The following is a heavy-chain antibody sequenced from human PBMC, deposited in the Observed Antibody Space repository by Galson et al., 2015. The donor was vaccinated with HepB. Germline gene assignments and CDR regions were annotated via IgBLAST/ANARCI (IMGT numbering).Heavy chain of an antibody. D-gene: IGHD3-10*01. CDR2: ISGSGEST. CDR3: AKEPSGAGNYYRWYFDS. Sequence: SLRLSCAASGFTFDTHAMSWVRQAPGKGLEWVSAISGSGESTNYADAVKGRFILSRDNSKNTLYLEMNSLRADDTAVYHCAKEPSGAGNYYRWYFDSWGQGTLVTVSS. J-gene: IGHJ4*02. V-gene: IGHV3-23*01. CDR1: GFTFDTHA.